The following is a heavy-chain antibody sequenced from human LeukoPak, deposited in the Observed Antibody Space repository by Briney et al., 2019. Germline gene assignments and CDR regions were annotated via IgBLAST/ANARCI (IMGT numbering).Heavy chain of an antibody. V-gene: IGHV3-7*03. J-gene: IGHJ4*02. CDR2: IKEDGREK. Sequence: GGSLRLPCAASGFTFSSFWMSWVRQAPGKGLEWVANIKEDGREKYYVDSVKGRFTVSRDNAKNSLYLQMNSLRAEDTAVYYCARDHYFAEDYWGQGTLVTVSS. CDR3: ARDHYFAEDY. D-gene: IGHD3-9*01. CDR1: GFTFSSFW.